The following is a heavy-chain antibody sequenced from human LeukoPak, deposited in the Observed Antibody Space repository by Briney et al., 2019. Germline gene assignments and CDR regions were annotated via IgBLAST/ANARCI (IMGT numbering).Heavy chain of an antibody. CDR2: ISWNSGSI. V-gene: IGHV3-9*01. J-gene: IGHJ3*02. Sequence: GGSLRLSCAASGFTFDDYAMHWVWQAPGKGLEWVSGISWNSGSIGYADSVKGRLTISRDNAKNSLYLQMNSLRAEDTALYYCAKDHRIAVAGTVGAFDIWGQGTMVTVSS. D-gene: IGHD6-19*01. CDR1: GFTFDDYA. CDR3: AKDHRIAVAGTVGAFDI.